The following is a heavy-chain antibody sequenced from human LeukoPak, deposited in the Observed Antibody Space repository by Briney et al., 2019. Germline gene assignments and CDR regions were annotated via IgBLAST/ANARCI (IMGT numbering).Heavy chain of an antibody. Sequence: SETLSLTCTVSGGSISSYYGSWIRQPPGKGLEWVGYIYYSGSTNYNPSLKSRVTISVDTSKNQFSLKLSSVTAADTAVYYCARVVGMAVAGTFDYWGQGTLVTVSS. D-gene: IGHD6-19*01. CDR2: IYYSGST. J-gene: IGHJ4*02. CDR1: GGSISSYY. CDR3: ARVVGMAVAGTFDY. V-gene: IGHV4-59*01.